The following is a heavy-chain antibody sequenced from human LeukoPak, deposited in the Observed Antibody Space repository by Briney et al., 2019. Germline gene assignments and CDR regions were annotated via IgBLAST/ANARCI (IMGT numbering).Heavy chain of an antibody. V-gene: IGHV3-30*04. CDR3: AATYCSRTSCEPFHY. CDR2: ISYDGSDK. D-gene: IGHD2-2*01. Sequence: GGSLRLSCAASGLTFSSYAMHWVRQAPDKGLEWVAVISYDGSDKYYADSVKGRFTISRDNSKKTLYVQVNSLRTEDTAVYYCAATYCSRTSCEPFHYWGQGTLVTVSS. J-gene: IGHJ4*02. CDR1: GLTFSSYA.